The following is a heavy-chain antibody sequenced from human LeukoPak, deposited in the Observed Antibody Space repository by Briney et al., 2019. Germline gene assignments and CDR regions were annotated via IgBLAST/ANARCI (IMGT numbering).Heavy chain of an antibody. Sequence: GGSLRLSCAASGFTVCSKYINWVRQSPGKAVEWVSLIYGSTSADYADSVKGRFTISRDNSMNTVYLQMNSLRAEDTAIYYCARLNFGDDYWGQGTLVAVSS. V-gene: IGHV3-66*01. CDR2: IYGSTSA. CDR1: GFTVCSKY. J-gene: IGHJ4*02. CDR3: ARLNFGDDY. D-gene: IGHD4-17*01.